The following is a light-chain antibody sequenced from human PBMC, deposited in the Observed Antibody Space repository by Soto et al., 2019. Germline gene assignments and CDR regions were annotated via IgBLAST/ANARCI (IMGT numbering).Light chain of an antibody. J-gene: IGKJ1*01. CDR1: QNIGNY. CDR3: QQSYNTPRT. V-gene: IGKV1-39*01. CDR2: HAS. Sequence: DIQVTQSPASLSASVGDRVSITCRASQNIGNYLSWYQQKAGKAPKLLIFHASSLQSGVPSRFSGSGSGTDFALTISSLQPEDCATYYCQQSYNTPRTFGQGTKVEIK.